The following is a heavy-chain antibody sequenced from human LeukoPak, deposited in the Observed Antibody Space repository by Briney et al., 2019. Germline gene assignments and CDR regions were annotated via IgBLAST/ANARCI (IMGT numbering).Heavy chain of an antibody. CDR3: AREGSGWYDAVFDY. V-gene: IGHV4-4*07. CDR2: IYTSGST. Sequence: SETLSPTCTVSGGSISSYYWSGIRQPAGKGLEWIGRIYTSGSTNYNPSLKSRVTMSVDTSKNQFSLKLSSVTAADTAVYYCAREGSGWYDAVFDYWGQGTLVTVSS. J-gene: IGHJ4*02. CDR1: GGSISSYY. D-gene: IGHD6-19*01.